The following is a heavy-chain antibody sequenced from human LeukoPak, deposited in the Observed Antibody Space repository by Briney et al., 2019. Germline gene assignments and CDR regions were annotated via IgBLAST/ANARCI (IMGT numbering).Heavy chain of an antibody. J-gene: IGHJ5*02. Sequence: ASVKVSCKASGYIFTDYYMHWLRQAPGHGLEWMGWMNPNSGGANYAQKFQGRVTTSRDTSISTAYMELSSLISDDTAVYYCATAGTLEAAATRWFDPWGQGTLVTVSS. CDR3: ATAGTLEAAATRWFDP. CDR2: MNPNSGGA. D-gene: IGHD6-13*01. V-gene: IGHV1-2*02. CDR1: GYIFTDYY.